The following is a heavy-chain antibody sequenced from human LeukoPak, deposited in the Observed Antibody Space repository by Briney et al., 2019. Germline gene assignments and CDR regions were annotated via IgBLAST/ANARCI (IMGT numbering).Heavy chain of an antibody. CDR3: AKPTEGSGSFLINY. D-gene: IGHD1-26*01. CDR2: IWYDGSSK. J-gene: IGHJ4*02. CDR1: GFTVSSND. Sequence: GGSLRLSCAASGFTVSSNDMSWVRQAPGKGLEWVAVIWYDGSSKYYTDSVKGRFTISRDNSKNTLYLQMNSLRAEDTAVYYCAKPTEGSGSFLINYWGQGTLVTVSS. V-gene: IGHV3-33*06.